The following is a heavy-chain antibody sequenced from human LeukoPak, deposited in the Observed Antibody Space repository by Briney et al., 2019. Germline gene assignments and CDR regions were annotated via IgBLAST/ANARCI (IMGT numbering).Heavy chain of an antibody. CDR3: ARVTYYYDSSGYYQVIDY. D-gene: IGHD3-22*01. CDR2: ISSSSSTI. J-gene: IGHJ4*02. CDR1: GFAFTSYS. V-gene: IGHV3-48*02. Sequence: TPCPSPAVSGFAFTSYSMRWDRQAPGEGLERVSYISSSSSTIDYADSVKGRFTISRDNAKNSLYLQMNSLRDEDTAVYYCARVTYYYDSSGYYQVIDYGGQGSLVTVSS.